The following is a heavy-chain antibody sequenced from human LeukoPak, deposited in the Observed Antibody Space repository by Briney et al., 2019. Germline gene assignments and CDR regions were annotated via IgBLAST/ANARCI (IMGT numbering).Heavy chain of an antibody. CDR1: GYTFTSYG. D-gene: IGHD2-15*01. V-gene: IGHV1-69*13. J-gene: IGHJ4*02. Sequence: SVKVSCKASGYTFTSYGISWVRQAPGQGLEWMGWIIPIFGTANYAQKFQGRVTITADESTSTAYMELSSLRSEDTAVYYCARTLSGGSCYVGWGQGTLVTVSS. CDR2: IIPIFGTA. CDR3: ARTLSGGSCYVG.